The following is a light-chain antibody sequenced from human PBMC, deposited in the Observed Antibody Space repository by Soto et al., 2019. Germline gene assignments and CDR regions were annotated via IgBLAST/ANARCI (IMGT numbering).Light chain of an antibody. CDR3: QSYDSSLSAEV. J-gene: IGLJ3*02. CDR2: GNI. V-gene: IGLV1-40*01. Sequence: QSALTQPASVSGAPGQRVTISCTGSSSNIGAGFHVHWYQQIPGTAPKLLIYGNIIRPSGVPDRFSGSKSGTSVSLAITGLRTEDEADYYCQSYDSSLSAEVFGGGTKVTVL. CDR1: SSNIGAGFH.